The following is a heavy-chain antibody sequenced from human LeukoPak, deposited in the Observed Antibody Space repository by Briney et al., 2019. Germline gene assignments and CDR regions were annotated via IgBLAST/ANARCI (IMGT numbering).Heavy chain of an antibody. D-gene: IGHD1-26*01. CDR1: GFSFSSYA. V-gene: IGHV3-30-3*01. J-gene: IGHJ4*02. CDR3: GRSEWELLRAFDY. CDR2: ISYDGSNK. Sequence: PGGSLRLSCAASGFSFSSYAMHWVRQAPGKGLEWVAVISYDGSNKHYVDSVKGRFTISRDNARNMVYVQMNSLRAEDTAVYYCGRSEWELLRAFDYWGQGTLVTVSS.